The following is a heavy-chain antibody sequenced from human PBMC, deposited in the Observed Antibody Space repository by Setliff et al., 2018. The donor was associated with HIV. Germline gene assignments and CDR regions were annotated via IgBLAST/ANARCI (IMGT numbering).Heavy chain of an antibody. J-gene: IGHJ5*02. V-gene: IGHV1-69*05. CDR1: GGTFRKYA. CDR3: ARERYCSAGSCYSKLSWFDP. Sequence: SVKVSCKASGGTFRKYAISWVRQAPGQGLEWMGGIIPIFGIANYAQKFQDRATITTDESTTTAYMELSSLRSEDTAVYFCARERYCSAGSCYSKLSWFDPWGQGTLVTVSS. D-gene: IGHD2-15*01. CDR2: IIPIFGIA.